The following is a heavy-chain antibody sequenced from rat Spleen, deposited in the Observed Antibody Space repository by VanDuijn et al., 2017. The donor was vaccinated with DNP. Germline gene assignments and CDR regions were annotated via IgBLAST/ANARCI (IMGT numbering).Heavy chain of an antibody. D-gene: IGHD1-11*01. V-gene: IGHV5-22*01. Sequence: EVQLVESGGGLVQPGRSLKLSCAASGFTFSDYYIAWVRQAPTKGLEWVAYSSSDGGYSNYGDSVKGRFTISRDNTKSTLSLQMHNLRSEDMATYYCVRWDYGIYGFDYWGQGVMVTVSS. CDR3: VRWDYGIYGFDY. CDR1: GFTFSDYY. J-gene: IGHJ2*01. CDR2: SSSDGGYS.